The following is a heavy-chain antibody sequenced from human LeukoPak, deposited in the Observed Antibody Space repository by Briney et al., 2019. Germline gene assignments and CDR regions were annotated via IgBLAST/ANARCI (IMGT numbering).Heavy chain of an antibody. Sequence: GGSLRLSCAASGFTFSSYAMSWVRQAPGMGLGWVSSIRDSGGNTYYADSVKGRFTISRDNSKNTLYLQMNSLRAEDTAVYYCAKGCYDSDGYSPFHYWGQGTLVTVSS. J-gene: IGHJ4*02. CDR2: IRDSGGNT. CDR1: GFTFSSYA. V-gene: IGHV3-23*01. CDR3: AKGCYDSDGYSPFHY. D-gene: IGHD3-22*01.